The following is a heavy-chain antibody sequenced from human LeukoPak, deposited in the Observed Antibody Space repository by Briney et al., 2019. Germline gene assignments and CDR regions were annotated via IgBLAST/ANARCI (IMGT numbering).Heavy chain of an antibody. D-gene: IGHD2-15*01. V-gene: IGHV4-59*08. CDR3: VRSVVAATPHFDY. Sequence: SETLSLTCTVSGGSISSYYWSWIRQPPGKGLEWIGYIYYSGSTNYNPSLKSRVTISVDTSKNQFSLKLSSVTAADTAVYYCVRSVVAATPHFDYWGQGTLVTVSS. CDR2: IYYSGST. J-gene: IGHJ4*02. CDR1: GGSISSYY.